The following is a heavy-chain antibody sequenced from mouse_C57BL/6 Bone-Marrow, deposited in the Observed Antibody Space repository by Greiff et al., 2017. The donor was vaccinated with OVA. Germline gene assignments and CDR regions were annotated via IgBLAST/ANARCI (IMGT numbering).Heavy chain of an antibody. CDR3: ARHYYGSSYY. D-gene: IGHD1-1*01. V-gene: IGHV5-6*01. CDR2: LRSGGSYT. CDR1: GFTFSSYG. J-gene: IGHJ2*01. Sequence: DVQLVESGGDLVKPGGSLKLSCAASGFTFSSYGMPWVRQTPDQRLEWVATLRSGGSYTYYPDSVKGRFTISIDNAKNTLYLHRSSLKSEDTAMYYCARHYYGSSYYWGQGTTLTVSA.